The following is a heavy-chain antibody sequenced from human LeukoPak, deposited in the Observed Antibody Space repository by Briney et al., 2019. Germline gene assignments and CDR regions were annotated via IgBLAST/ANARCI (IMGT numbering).Heavy chain of an antibody. Sequence: PGGSLRLSCAASGFTCSSYWMSWVRQAPGKGLEWVANINQDGRSKPLWDPVKGHFTISRDNAKNSLYLQMNSLRAQDTAVYYCARGRGYSGYDDFRYWGQGTLVTVSS. D-gene: IGHD5-12*01. V-gene: IGHV3-7*04. CDR1: GFTCSSYW. J-gene: IGHJ4*02. CDR3: ARGRGYSGYDDFRY. CDR2: INQDGRSK.